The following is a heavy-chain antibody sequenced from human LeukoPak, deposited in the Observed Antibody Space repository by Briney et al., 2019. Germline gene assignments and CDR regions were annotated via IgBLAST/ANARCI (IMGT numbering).Heavy chain of an antibody. D-gene: IGHD6-19*01. Sequence: GGSLRLSCAASGFTFSSYAMSWVRQAPGKGLEWVSAISGSGGSTYYADSVKGRFTISRDNSKNTLYLQMNSLRAEDTAVYYCARIDQQWLVRGKYNWFDPWGQGTLVTVSS. J-gene: IGHJ5*02. CDR3: ARIDQQWLVRGKYNWFDP. CDR1: GFTFSSYA. CDR2: ISGSGGST. V-gene: IGHV3-23*01.